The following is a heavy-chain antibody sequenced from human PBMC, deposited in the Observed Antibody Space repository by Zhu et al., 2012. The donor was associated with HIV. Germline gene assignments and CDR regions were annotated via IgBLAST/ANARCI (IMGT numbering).Heavy chain of an antibody. D-gene: IGHD6-19*01. Sequence: QVQLQESGPGLVKPSETLSLTCAVSGYFISSGYYWGWIRQPPGKGLEWIGSIYHSGSTYYNPSLKSRVTISVDTSKNQFSLKLSSVTAADTAVYYCARGGQWLVLGYFDYWGQGTLVTVSS. V-gene: IGHV4-38-2*01. CDR3: ARGGQWLVLGYFDY. CDR1: GYFISSGYY. J-gene: IGHJ4*02. CDR2: IYHSGST.